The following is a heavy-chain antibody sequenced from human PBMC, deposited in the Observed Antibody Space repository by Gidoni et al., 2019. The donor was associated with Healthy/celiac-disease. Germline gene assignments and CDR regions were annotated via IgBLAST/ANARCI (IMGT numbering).Heavy chain of an antibody. CDR2: ISSSSSYI. J-gene: IGHJ6*02. Sequence: EVQLVESGGGLVKPGGSLRLSCAASGFTFSSYSMNWVRQAPGKGLEWVSSISSSSSYIYYADSVKGRFTISRDNAKNSLYLQMNSLRAEDTAVYYCAREGDSSGWQLDYYYGMDVWGQGTTVTVSS. CDR1: GFTFSSYS. CDR3: AREGDSSGWQLDYYYGMDV. V-gene: IGHV3-21*01. D-gene: IGHD6-19*01.